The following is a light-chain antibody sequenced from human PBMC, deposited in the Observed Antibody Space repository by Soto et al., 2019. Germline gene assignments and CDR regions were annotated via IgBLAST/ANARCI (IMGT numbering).Light chain of an antibody. Sequence: EIVLTQSPGTLSLSPGERATLSCRASQSLSSTYLAWYQQKPGQAPRLLIYGASNRATGIPDRVSGSGSGTDFTLTIIRLEPEDLAVYYCQQYGSSPLTFGQGTKVEI. CDR2: GAS. CDR1: QSLSSTY. J-gene: IGKJ1*01. CDR3: QQYGSSPLT. V-gene: IGKV3-20*01.